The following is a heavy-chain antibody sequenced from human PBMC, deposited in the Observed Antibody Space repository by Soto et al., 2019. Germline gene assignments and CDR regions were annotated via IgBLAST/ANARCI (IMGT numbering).Heavy chain of an antibody. CDR2: INDRGSI. CDR3: ARESHDILTGPPWVWYFDL. Sequence: QVQLQQWGAGPLRPLETLSLTCGVSGGSFRGYYWAWIRQSPGKGLEWIGEINDRGSINYNPSLKSRVSILVDTSKNHYSLNLRSVTAADTAVYYCARESHDILTGPPWVWYFDLWGRGTLVTVSS. J-gene: IGHJ2*01. V-gene: IGHV4-34*01. CDR1: GGSFRGYY. D-gene: IGHD3-9*01.